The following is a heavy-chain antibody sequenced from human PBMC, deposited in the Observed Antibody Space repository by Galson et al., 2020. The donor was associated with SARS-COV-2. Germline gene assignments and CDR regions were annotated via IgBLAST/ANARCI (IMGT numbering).Heavy chain of an antibody. Sequence: GESLKISCAASGFAFSTYAMHWVRQAPGKGLEWVALMSYDGSNKYYADSVKGRFTISRDNSKNTLYLQLNSLRTADTAVYYCARPYGGSYVEAFDMWGQGTMVTVSS. V-gene: IGHV3-30*04. J-gene: IGHJ3*02. CDR3: ARPYGGSYVEAFDM. CDR2: MSYDGSNK. CDR1: GFAFSTYA. D-gene: IGHD1-26*01.